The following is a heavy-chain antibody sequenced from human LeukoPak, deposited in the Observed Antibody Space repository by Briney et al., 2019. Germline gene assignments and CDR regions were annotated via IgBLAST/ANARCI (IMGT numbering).Heavy chain of an antibody. CDR1: GGSISSGGYS. V-gene: IGHV4-30-2*06. CDR2: IYPSGRT. J-gene: IGHJ4*02. D-gene: IGHD3-10*01. CDR3: ASHHYGPFDY. Sequence: KPSQTLSLTCAVSGGSISSGGYSWSWIRQSPEKGLEWIGYIYPSGRTYYNPSLKSRLNMSLDKSKNQFSLKLGSVTAADTAMYYCASHHYGPFDYWGQGTLITVSS.